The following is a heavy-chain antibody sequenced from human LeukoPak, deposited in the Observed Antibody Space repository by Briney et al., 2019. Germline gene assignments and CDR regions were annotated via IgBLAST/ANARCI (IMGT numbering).Heavy chain of an antibody. Sequence: GGSLRPSCAASGFTFSSYGMSWVRQAPGKGLEWVSAISSSGGSTYYADSVKGRFTISRDNSKNTLYLQVNGLRAEDTAVYYCAKKYGSGTYYFDYWGQGTLVTVSS. D-gene: IGHD3-10*01. CDR3: AKKYGSGTYYFDY. CDR2: ISSSGGST. V-gene: IGHV3-23*01. CDR1: GFTFSSYG. J-gene: IGHJ4*02.